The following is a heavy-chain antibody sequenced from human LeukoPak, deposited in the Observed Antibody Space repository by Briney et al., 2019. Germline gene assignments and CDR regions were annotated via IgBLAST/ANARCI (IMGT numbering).Heavy chain of an antibody. CDR2: IYHSGNT. CDR3: VRDRSGYAYFDY. J-gene: IGHJ4*02. Sequence: KTSETLSLTCTVSGDSISSGYHYWSWIRQPPGKGLEWIGYIYHSGNTYYNPSLKSQISMSIDTSNNQFSLKLSSVTAADTAVYYCVRDRSGYAYFDYWGQGTLVTVSS. D-gene: IGHD3-3*01. V-gene: IGHV4-30-4*01. CDR1: GDSISSGYHY.